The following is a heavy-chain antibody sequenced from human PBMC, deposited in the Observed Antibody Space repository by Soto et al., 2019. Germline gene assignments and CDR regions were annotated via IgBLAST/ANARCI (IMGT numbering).Heavy chain of an antibody. J-gene: IGHJ3*02. V-gene: IGHV3-9*01. CDR3: AKDIRSGYDYWAFDI. Sequence: GGSLRLSCAASGFTFDDYAMHWVRQAPGKGLEWVSGISWNSGSIGYADSVKGRFTISRDNAKNSLYLQMSSLRAEDTALYYCAKDIRSGYDYWAFDIWGQGTMVTVSS. D-gene: IGHD5-12*01. CDR2: ISWNSGSI. CDR1: GFTFDDYA.